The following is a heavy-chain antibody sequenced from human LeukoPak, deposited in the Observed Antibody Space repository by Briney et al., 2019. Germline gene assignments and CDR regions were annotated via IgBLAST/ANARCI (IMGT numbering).Heavy chain of an antibody. CDR3: AKDWRHIVVVSSPNFDS. CDR2: IRGSGGST. V-gene: IGHV3-23*01. CDR1: GFTFSNYG. J-gene: IGHJ4*02. Sequence: PGGSLRLSCAASGFTFSNYGMSWVRQAPGKGLEWVSGIRGSGGSTYYADFVKGRFTISRDNSKNTLYLQMNSLRAEDTAVYYCAKDWRHIVVVSSPNFDSWGQGTLVTVSS. D-gene: IGHD2-21*01.